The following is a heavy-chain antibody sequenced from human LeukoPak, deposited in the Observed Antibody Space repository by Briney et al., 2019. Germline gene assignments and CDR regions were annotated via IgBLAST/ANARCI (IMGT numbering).Heavy chain of an antibody. V-gene: IGHV4-34*01. D-gene: IGHD2-2*01. CDR1: GGSFSGYD. Sequence: SETLSLTCAVYGGSFSGYDWSWIRQPPGKGLEWIGEINHSGSTNYNPSLKSRVTISIDTSKNQFSLKLSSVTAADTAVYYCARGRCSTSCYHYYYYGMDVWGQGTTVTVSS. CDR2: INHSGST. CDR3: ARGRCSTSCYHYYYYGMDV. J-gene: IGHJ6*02.